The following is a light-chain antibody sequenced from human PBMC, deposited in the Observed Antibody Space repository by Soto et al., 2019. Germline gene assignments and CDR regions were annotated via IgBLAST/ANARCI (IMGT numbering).Light chain of an antibody. CDR3: QQYDNLPPYT. CDR1: QDISNY. Sequence: DIQMTQSPSSLSASVGDRVTITCQASQDISNYLNWYQQKPGKAPKLLIYDASNLETGVPSRFSGSGSGTYFTFTISSLQPEDIATYYCQQYDNLPPYTVGQGTKLEIK. J-gene: IGKJ2*01. V-gene: IGKV1-33*01. CDR2: DAS.